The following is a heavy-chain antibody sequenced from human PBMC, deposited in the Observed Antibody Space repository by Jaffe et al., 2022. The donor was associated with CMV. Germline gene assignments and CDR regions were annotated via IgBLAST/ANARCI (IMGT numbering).Heavy chain of an antibody. CDR1: GFTFSSYA. J-gene: IGHJ3*02. V-gene: IGHV3-64D*06. CDR2: ISSNGGST. CDR3: VKDIVVVVAAGAFDI. Sequence: EVQLVESGGGLVQPGGSLRLSCSASGFTFSSYAMHWVRQAPGKGLEYVSAISSNGGSTYYADSVKGRFTISRDNSKNTLYLQMSSLRAEDTAVYYCVKDIVVVVAAGAFDIWGQGTMVTVSS. D-gene: IGHD2-15*01.